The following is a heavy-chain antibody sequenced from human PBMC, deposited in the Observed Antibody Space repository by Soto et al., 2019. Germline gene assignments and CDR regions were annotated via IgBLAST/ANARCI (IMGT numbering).Heavy chain of an antibody. D-gene: IGHD2-8*01. V-gene: IGHV4-39*01. J-gene: IGHJ4*02. Sequence: SETLSLTCTVSGGSISSSSYYWGWIRQPPGKGLEWIGSIYYSGSTYYNPSLKSRVTISVDTSKNQFSLKLSSVTAADTAVYYCARQDIVLMVYANDYWGQGTPVTVSS. CDR2: IYYSGST. CDR3: ARQDIVLMVYANDY. CDR1: GGSISSSSYY.